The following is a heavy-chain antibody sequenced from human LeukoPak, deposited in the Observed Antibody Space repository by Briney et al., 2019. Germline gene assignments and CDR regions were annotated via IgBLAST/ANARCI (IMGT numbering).Heavy chain of an antibody. CDR3: AKDPEYSSGWYEGPFDY. Sequence: PGGSLRLSCAASGFTFSSYAMSWVRQAPGKGLEWVSAISGSGGSTYYADSVKGRFTISRGNSKNTLYLQMNSLRAEDTAVYYCAKDPEYSSGWYEGPFDYWGQGTLVTVSS. CDR2: ISGSGGST. D-gene: IGHD6-19*01. J-gene: IGHJ4*02. CDR1: GFTFSSYA. V-gene: IGHV3-23*01.